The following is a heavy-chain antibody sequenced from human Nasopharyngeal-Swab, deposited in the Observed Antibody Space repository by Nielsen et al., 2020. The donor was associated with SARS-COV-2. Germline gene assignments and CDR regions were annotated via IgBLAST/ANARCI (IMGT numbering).Heavy chain of an antibody. D-gene: IGHD3-16*02. J-gene: IGHJ4*02. Sequence: GESLKISCAASGIFVSGNYMNWVRQAPGMGLEWVSVVYSGGSTFYADSVKGRFTISRDNAKNSLYLQMNSLRAEDTAVYYCARDPLDRIMITFGGVIASPSLDYWGQGTLVTVSS. CDR1: GIFVSGNY. CDR3: ARDPLDRIMITFGGVIASPSLDY. V-gene: IGHV3-53*01. CDR2: VYSGGST.